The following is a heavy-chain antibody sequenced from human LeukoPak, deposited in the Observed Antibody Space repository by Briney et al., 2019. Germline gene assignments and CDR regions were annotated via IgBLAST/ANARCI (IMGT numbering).Heavy chain of an antibody. J-gene: IGHJ4*02. CDR1: GGSISSYY. CDR2: IYYSGST. CDR3: ARQAHYGSGSYPYYFDY. D-gene: IGHD3-10*01. V-gene: IGHV4-59*01. Sequence: PSETLSLTCTVSGGSISSYYWSWIRQPPGKGLEWIGYIYYSGSTNYNPSLKSRVTISVDTSKNQFSLKLSSVTAADTAVYYCARQAHYGSGSYPYYFDYWGQGTLVTVSS.